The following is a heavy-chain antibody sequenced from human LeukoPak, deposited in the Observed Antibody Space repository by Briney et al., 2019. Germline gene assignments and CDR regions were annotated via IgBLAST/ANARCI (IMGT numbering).Heavy chain of an antibody. CDR1: GGSISSGSYY. CDR2: IYTSGST. V-gene: IGHV4-61*02. Sequence: SSQTLSLTCTVSGGSISSGSYYWSWIRQPAGKGLEWIGRIYTSGSTNYNPSLKSRVTISVDTSKNQCSLKLSSVTAADTAVYYCARDRYSYGSYYYYYYMDVWGKGTTVTVSS. J-gene: IGHJ6*03. CDR3: ARDRYSYGSYYYYYYMDV. D-gene: IGHD5-18*01.